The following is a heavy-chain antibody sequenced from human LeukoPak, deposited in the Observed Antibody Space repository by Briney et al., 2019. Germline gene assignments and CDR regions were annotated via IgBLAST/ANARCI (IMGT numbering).Heavy chain of an antibody. CDR3: AKDQGIVVVTAILDY. CDR2: ISYDGSNN. V-gene: IGHV3-30*18. CDR1: GSTFSSYG. J-gene: IGHJ4*02. Sequence: GGSLRLSCAASGSTFSSYGMHWVRQAPGKGLEWVAVISYDGSNNYYADSVKGRFTISRDNSKNTLYLQMNSLRAEDTAVYYCAKDQGIVVVTAILDYWGQGTLVTVSS. D-gene: IGHD2-21*02.